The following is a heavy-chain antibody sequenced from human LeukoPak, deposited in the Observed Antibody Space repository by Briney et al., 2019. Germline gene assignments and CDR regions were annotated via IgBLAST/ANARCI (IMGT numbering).Heavy chain of an antibody. D-gene: IGHD7-27*01. J-gene: IGHJ2*01. V-gene: IGHV3-21*01. Sequence: SVKGRFTISRDNAKNSLDLHMNSLRAEDMAVFYCAREAGTGERWYFDLWGRGTLVTVSS. CDR3: AREAGTGERWYFDL.